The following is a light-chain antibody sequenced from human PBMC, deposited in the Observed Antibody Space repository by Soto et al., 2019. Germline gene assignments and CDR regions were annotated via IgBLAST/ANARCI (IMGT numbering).Light chain of an antibody. CDR2: GAS. Sequence: ETVRTQSPVALSVSPGERATLSCRARQNVRKNLAWYQQKPGQAPRLLIYGASTRATGIPARFSGDGSGTEFTLTIDSLKYEDFVVYYCLQYDGWPLTFGQGTRLEIK. J-gene: IGKJ5*01. CDR1: QNVRKN. CDR3: LQYDGWPLT. V-gene: IGKV3-15*01.